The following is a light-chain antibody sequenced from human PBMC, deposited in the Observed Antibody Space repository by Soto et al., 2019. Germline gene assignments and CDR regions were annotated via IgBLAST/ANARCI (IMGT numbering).Light chain of an antibody. CDR1: SSDVGNYKY. CDR2: EVS. Sequence: LTQPASVSGSPGQSVTISCTGTSSDVGNYKYVSWYQQHPGKAPKLMIYEVSNRPSGVSNRFSGSKSGNTASLTISGLQAEDETDYYCFSYTSSGTYVFGTGTKVTVL. J-gene: IGLJ1*01. V-gene: IGLV2-14*01. CDR3: FSYTSSGTYV.